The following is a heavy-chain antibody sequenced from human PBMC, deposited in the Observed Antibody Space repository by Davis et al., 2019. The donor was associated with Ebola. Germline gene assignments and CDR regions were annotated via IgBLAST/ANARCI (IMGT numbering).Heavy chain of an antibody. D-gene: IGHD6-19*01. CDR3: ARGWDY. CDR1: GYTFTSYY. J-gene: IGHJ4*02. V-gene: IGHV1-46*01. Sequence: ASVKVSCKASGYTFTSYYMHWVRQAPGQGLEWMGIINPSGSTSYAQKFQGRVTMTRDTSTSTVYMELSSLRSEDTAVYYCARGWDYWGQGTLVTVSS. CDR2: INPSGST.